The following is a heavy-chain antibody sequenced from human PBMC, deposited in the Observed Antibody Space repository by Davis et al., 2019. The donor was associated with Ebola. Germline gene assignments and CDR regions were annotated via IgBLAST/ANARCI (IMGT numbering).Heavy chain of an antibody. D-gene: IGHD6-19*01. J-gene: IGHJ3*02. Sequence: SETLSLTCAVSGGSISSSNWWSWVRQPPGKGLEWIGEIYHSGSTNYNPSLKSRVTISVDKSKNQFSLKLSSVTAADTAVYYCARDSSGWYRNAFDIWGQGTMVTVSS. CDR1: GGSISSSNW. CDR2: IYHSGST. CDR3: ARDSSGWYRNAFDI. V-gene: IGHV4-4*02.